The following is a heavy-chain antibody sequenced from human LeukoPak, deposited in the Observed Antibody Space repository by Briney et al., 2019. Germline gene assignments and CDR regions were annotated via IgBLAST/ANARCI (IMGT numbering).Heavy chain of an antibody. CDR2: INHSGST. D-gene: IGHD5-18*01. V-gene: IGHV4-34*01. CDR1: GGSFSGYY. J-gene: IGHJ4*01. CDR3: ARGDARGYSYGHFHFDH. Sequence: SETLSLTCAVYGGSFSGYYWSWIRQPPGKGLEWIGEINHSGSTNYNPSLKSRVTVSVDTSKNQFSLKLSSVTAADTAVYYCARGDARGYSYGHFHFDHWGHGTLVTVSS.